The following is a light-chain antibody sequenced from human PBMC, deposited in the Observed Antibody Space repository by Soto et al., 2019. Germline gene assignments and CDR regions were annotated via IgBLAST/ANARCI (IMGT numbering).Light chain of an antibody. CDR2: EVS. V-gene: IGLV2-14*01. CDR1: SSDVGGYNY. J-gene: IGLJ1*01. Sequence: QPALTQPPSASGSPGQSVAISCTGTSSDVGGYNYVSWYQQHPGKAPKLMIYEVSNRPSGVSNRFSGSKSGNTASLTISGLQAEDEADYYCNSFTSGSTFVFGTGTKVTV. CDR3: NSFTSGSTFV.